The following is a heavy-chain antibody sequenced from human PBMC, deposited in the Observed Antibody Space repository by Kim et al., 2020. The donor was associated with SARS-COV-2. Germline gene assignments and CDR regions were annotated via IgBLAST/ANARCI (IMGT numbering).Heavy chain of an antibody. D-gene: IGHD3-22*01. Sequence: SETLSLTCTVSGGSISSGGYYWIWIRQHPGKGLEWIGYIYYSGSTYYNPSLKSRVTISVDTSKNQFSLKLSSVTAADTAVYYCARVFDYQYNYDSSGYPADYFDYWGQGTLVTVSS. CDR1: GGSISSGGYY. CDR3: ARVFDYQYNYDSSGYPADYFDY. CDR2: IYYSGST. V-gene: IGHV4-31*03. J-gene: IGHJ4*02.